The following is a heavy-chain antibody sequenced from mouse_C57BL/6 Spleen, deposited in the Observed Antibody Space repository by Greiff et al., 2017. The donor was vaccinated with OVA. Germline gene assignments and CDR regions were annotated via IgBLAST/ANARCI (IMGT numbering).Heavy chain of an antibody. D-gene: IGHD1-1*01. Sequence: EVKLEESGEGLVKPGGSLKLSCAASGFTFSSYAMSWVRQTPEKRLEWVAYISSGGDYIYYADTVKGRFTISRDNARNTLYLQMSSLKSEDTAMYYCTRDRDTTVAYYFDYWGQGTTLTVSS. CDR2: ISSGGDYI. CDR1: GFTFSSYA. J-gene: IGHJ2*01. V-gene: IGHV5-9-1*02. CDR3: TRDRDTTVAYYFDY.